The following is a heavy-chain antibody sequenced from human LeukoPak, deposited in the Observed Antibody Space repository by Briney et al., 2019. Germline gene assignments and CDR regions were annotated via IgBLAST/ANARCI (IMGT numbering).Heavy chain of an antibody. D-gene: IGHD1-26*01. CDR2: MYSDNNI. Sequence: GGSLRLSCAASGFAFSSYNMNWVRQAPGEGLEWVSFMYSDNNIYYADSVKGRFTISRDNSKNTFYLQMNSLRVEDTAIYYCARGILGLIPIDYWGQGTLVTVSS. V-gene: IGHV3-53*01. J-gene: IGHJ4*02. CDR1: GFAFSSYN. CDR3: ARGILGLIPIDY.